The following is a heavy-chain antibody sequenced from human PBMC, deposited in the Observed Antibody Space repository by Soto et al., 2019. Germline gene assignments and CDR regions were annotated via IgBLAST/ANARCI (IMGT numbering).Heavy chain of an antibody. CDR1: GFTFSSYW. V-gene: IGHV3-7*01. CDR3: ARGGYSGYDSEVNDCGDSPFDY. J-gene: IGHJ4*02. D-gene: IGHD5-12*01. Sequence: EVQLVESGGGLVQPGGSLRLSCAASGFTFSSYWMSWVRQAPGKGLEWVANIKQDGSEKYYVDSVKGRFTISRDNAKNSLYLQMNSLRAEDTAVYYCARGGYSGYDSEVNDCGDSPFDYWGQGTLVTVSS. CDR2: IKQDGSEK.